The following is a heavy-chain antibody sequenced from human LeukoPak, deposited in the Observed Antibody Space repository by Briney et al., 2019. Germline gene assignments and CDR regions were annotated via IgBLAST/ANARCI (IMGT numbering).Heavy chain of an antibody. J-gene: IGHJ4*02. CDR1: GFTFTNAW. CDR3: STLWYGG. V-gene: IGHV3-15*01. D-gene: IGHD3-10*01. Sequence: KSGGSLSLSCAASGFTFTNAWMYWVRQAPGKGLEWVGRIKSKTDGGTSDYAAPVTRRFTISRDESKSTLYLEMNSLKTEDTGVYYCSTLWYGGWGQGTLVTVSS. CDR2: IKSKTDGGTS.